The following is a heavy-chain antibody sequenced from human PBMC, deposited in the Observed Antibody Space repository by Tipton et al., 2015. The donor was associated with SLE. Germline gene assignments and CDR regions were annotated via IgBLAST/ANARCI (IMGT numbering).Heavy chain of an antibody. Sequence: QLVQSGAEVKKPGESLKISCQGSGYSFSSFWIGWVRQVPEKGLELMGIVYIGDSETKYSPSFQGQVTISADKSLNAAYLQWSSLTASDTGIYFCARFSSGWFADYWGQGPLVTVSS. D-gene: IGHD6-13*01. J-gene: IGHJ4*02. CDR2: VYIGDSET. CDR3: ARFSSGWFADY. V-gene: IGHV5-51*01. CDR1: GYSFSSFW.